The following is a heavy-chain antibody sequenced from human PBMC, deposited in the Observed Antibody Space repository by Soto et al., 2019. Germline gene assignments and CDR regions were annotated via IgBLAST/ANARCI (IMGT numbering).Heavy chain of an antibody. CDR1: GFTFSSYG. Sequence: QVQLVESGGGVVQPGRSLRLSCAASGFTFSSYGMHWVRQAPGKGLEWVAVIWYDGSNKYYADSVKGRFTISRDNSKYTLYLQMNCLRAEDTAMYYCVRDEELGGNYYYFGMDVWGQGTTVTVSS. V-gene: IGHV3-33*01. CDR3: VRDEELGGNYYYFGMDV. D-gene: IGHD3-10*01. J-gene: IGHJ6*02. CDR2: IWYDGSNK.